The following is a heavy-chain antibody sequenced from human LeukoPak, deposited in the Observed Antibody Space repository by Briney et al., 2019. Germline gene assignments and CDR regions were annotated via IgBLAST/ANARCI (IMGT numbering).Heavy chain of an antibody. CDR2: IRYDGSNK. CDR3: AKDKGHDFWSGYLDAGPDY. D-gene: IGHD3-3*01. Sequence: GGSLRLSCAASGFTFSSYGMHWVRQAPGKGLEWVAFIRYDGSNKYYADSVKGRFTISRDNSKNTLYLQMNSLRAEDTAVYYCAKDKGHDFWSGYLDAGPDYWGQGTLVTVSS. J-gene: IGHJ4*02. V-gene: IGHV3-30*02. CDR1: GFTFSSYG.